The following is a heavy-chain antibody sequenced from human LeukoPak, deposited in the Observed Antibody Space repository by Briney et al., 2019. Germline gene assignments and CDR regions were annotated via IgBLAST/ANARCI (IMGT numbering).Heavy chain of an antibody. J-gene: IGHJ6*03. Sequence: SETLSLTCTVSGGSISSGSYYWRWIRQPAGTGLEWIGRIYTSGSTNYNPSLKSRVTISVDTSKNQFSLKLSSVTAADTAVYYCARIIVGASTHYYYYMDVWGKGTTVTISS. CDR2: IYTSGST. CDR1: GGSISSGSYY. CDR3: ARIIVGASTHYYYYMDV. V-gene: IGHV4-61*02. D-gene: IGHD1-26*01.